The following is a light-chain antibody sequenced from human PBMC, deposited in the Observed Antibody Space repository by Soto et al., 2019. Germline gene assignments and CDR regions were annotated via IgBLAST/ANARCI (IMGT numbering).Light chain of an antibody. CDR3: QQRSNWPPQT. Sequence: EVVLTQSPATLSLSPGERATLSCRASESVNNYLAWYQQKPGQAPRLLIYDASNRATGIPARFSGSGSGTDFTLTISSLEPADFAVYFGQQRSNWPPQTSGQGTKLQIK. CDR2: DAS. CDR1: ESVNNY. V-gene: IGKV3-11*01. J-gene: IGKJ2*01.